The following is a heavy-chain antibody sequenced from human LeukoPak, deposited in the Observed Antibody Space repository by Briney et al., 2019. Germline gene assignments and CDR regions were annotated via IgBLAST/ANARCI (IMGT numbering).Heavy chain of an antibody. D-gene: IGHD3-22*01. J-gene: IGHJ4*02. CDR2: ISAYNGNT. V-gene: IGHV1-18*01. CDR1: GYTFTSYG. Sequence: GASVKVSCKASGYTFTSYGISWVRQAPGQGLEWMGWISAYNGNTNYAQKLQGRVTMTTDTSTSTAYMELRSLRSDDTAVYYCARDYKYYYDSSGYYMYYFDYWGQGTLVTVSS. CDR3: ARDYKYYYDSSGYYMYYFDY.